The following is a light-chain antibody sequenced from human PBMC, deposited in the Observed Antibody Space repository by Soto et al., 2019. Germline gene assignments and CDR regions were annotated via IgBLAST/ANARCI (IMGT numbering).Light chain of an antibody. CDR3: QSYDSSLSGSNV. CDR2: GNS. Sequence: QSVLTQPPSVSGAPGQRVTISCTGSSSNIGAGYDVHWYQQLPGTAPKLLIYGNSNRPSGVPDRFSGSKSDTSASLAITGLQAEDEADYYCQSYDSSLSGSNVFGTGTKLTVL. V-gene: IGLV1-40*01. J-gene: IGLJ1*01. CDR1: SSNIGAGYD.